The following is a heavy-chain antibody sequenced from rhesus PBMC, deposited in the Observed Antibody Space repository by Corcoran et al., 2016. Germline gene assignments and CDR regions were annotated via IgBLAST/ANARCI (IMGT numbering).Heavy chain of an antibody. J-gene: IGHJ1*01. D-gene: IGHD2-21*01. Sequence: QVQLQESGPGLVKPSETLSLTCAVSGGSISSNYWSWIRQPPGTGLGWIGRYHGSGAATDSNPPLNSRVTISTDTSKNQFSLKLSSVTAADTAVYYFARQPGQYCTGSGCYQFAYFEFWGQGALVTVSS. V-gene: IGHV4-160*01. CDR3: ARQPGQYCTGSGCYQFAYFEF. CDR2: YHGSGAAT. CDR1: GGSISSNY.